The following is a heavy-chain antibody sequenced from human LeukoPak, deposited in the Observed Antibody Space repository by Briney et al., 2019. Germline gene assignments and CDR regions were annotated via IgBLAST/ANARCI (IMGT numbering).Heavy chain of an antibody. Sequence: HSGGSLRLSCAASGFTFDDYAMHWVRQAPGKGLEWVSGISWNSGSIGYADSVKGRFTISRDNAKNSLYLQMNSLRAEDTALYYCAKGYYYDSSGYSRTEGNYFDYWGQGTLVTVSS. V-gene: IGHV3-9*01. J-gene: IGHJ4*02. CDR3: AKGYYYDSSGYSRTEGNYFDY. CDR1: GFTFDDYA. D-gene: IGHD3-22*01. CDR2: ISWNSGSI.